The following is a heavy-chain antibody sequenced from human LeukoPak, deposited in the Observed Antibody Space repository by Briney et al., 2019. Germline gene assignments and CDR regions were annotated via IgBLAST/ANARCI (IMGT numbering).Heavy chain of an antibody. V-gene: IGHV3-30*04. Sequence: GGSLRLSCAASGFTFSNYAMHWVRQAPGKGLEWVAVISYDGSNKYYADSVKGRFTISRDNSKNTLYLQMNSLRAEDTAVYYCAKWGYGDYVLDYWGQGTLVTVSS. J-gene: IGHJ4*02. CDR3: AKWGYGDYVLDY. CDR1: GFTFSNYA. D-gene: IGHD4-17*01. CDR2: ISYDGSNK.